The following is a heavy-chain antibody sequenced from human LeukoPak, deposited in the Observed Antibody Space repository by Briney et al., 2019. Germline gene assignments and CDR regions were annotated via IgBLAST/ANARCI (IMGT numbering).Heavy chain of an antibody. CDR2: IYYSGST. CDR1: GGSISSSSYY. Sequence: SETLSLTCAVSGGSISSSSYYWGWIRQPPGKGLEWIGTIYYSGSTYHNPSLKSRVTISVDTSKNQFSLKLSSVTAADTAVYYCARDPIAAGSLYYYYGMDVWGQGTTVTVSS. V-gene: IGHV4-39*02. D-gene: IGHD6-13*01. CDR3: ARDPIAAGSLYYYYGMDV. J-gene: IGHJ6*01.